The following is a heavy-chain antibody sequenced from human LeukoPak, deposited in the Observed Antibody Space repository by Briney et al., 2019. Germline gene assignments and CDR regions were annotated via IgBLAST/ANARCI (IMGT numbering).Heavy chain of an antibody. J-gene: IGHJ4*02. D-gene: IGHD6-19*01. V-gene: IGHV4-38-2*02. CDR1: GYSISSGYY. CDR2: FYHSGST. Sequence: PSETLSLTCTVSGYSISSGYYWGWIRQPPGKGLEWIGSFYHSGSTYYNASLKSRVTISVDTSKNQFSLKMSSVTASDTAVYYCARHGHSSAWWIPDYWGQGTLVTVSS. CDR3: ARHGHSSAWWIPDY.